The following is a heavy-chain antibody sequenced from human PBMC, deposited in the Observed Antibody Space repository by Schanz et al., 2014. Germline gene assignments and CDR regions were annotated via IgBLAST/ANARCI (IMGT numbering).Heavy chain of an antibody. Sequence: QLQLVQSGPEVAEPGSSVKVSCKTSGGTFSNHGITWVRQAPGQGFEWIGRTIPMINEAKYADNFRGRVSMTADKSTSTAYMELSSLRYEDTALYYCARGTMPGTFDIWGQGTMVTVSS. D-gene: IGHD2-2*01. CDR2: TIPMINEA. J-gene: IGHJ3*02. CDR1: GGTFSNHG. CDR3: ARGTMPGTFDI. V-gene: IGHV1-69*04.